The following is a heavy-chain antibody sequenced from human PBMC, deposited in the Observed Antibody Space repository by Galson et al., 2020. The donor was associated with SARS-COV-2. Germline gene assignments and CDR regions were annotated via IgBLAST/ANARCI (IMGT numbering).Heavy chain of an antibody. CDR2: ISYDGSSK. V-gene: IGHV3-30*01. CDR1: GFTFTLHP. D-gene: IGHD3-16*01. Sequence: GGTLRLSCPASGFTFTLHPMHWVRQAPGKGLDWVAVISYDGSSKFYAGSVQGRFTISRDNSKNTLYLQMNSLRADDTAVYYCVRDKLGEKTEREYGVKGTLVTVS. CDR3: VRDKLGEKTEREY. J-gene: IGHJ4*02.